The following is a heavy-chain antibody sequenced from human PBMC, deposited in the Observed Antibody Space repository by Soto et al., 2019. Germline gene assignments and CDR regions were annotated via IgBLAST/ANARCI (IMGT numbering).Heavy chain of an antibody. CDR2: IYSGGNT. J-gene: IGHJ2*01. D-gene: IGHD3-22*01. Sequence: GGSLRLSCAASGFTMYSHYMSWVRQAPGKGLEWVSVIYSGGNTYFADSVKDRFSFSRDNSKNTLYLQMNNLRAEDTAVYYCARNRYYYDNSGYPKYRYIDLWGRGTLVTVSS. CDR1: GFTMYSHY. V-gene: IGHV3-66*01. CDR3: ARNRYYYDNSGYPKYRYIDL.